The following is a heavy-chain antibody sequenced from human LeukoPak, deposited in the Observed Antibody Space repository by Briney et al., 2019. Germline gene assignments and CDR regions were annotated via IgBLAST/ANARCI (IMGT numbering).Heavy chain of an antibody. Sequence: SETLSLTCAVYGGSFSGYYWSWIRQPPGKGLEWIGEINHSGSTNYNPSLKSRVTISVDTSKNQFSLKLSSVTAADTAVYYCARDVCSSTSCYTNWFDPWGQGTLVTVSS. J-gene: IGHJ5*02. V-gene: IGHV4-34*09. CDR1: GGSFSGYY. D-gene: IGHD2-2*01. CDR3: ARDVCSSTSCYTNWFDP. CDR2: INHSGST.